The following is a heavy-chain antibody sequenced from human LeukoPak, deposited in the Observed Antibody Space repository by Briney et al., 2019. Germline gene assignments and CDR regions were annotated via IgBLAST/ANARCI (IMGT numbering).Heavy chain of an antibody. J-gene: IGHJ4*02. CDR3: AGRYSSAYHFDY. CDR2: IYYSGST. Sequence: PSETLSLTCTVSGGSISSYYWSWIRQPPGKGLEWIGYIYYSGSTNYNPSLKSRVTISVDTSKNQFSLKLTSVTAADTALYYCAGRYSSAYHFDYWGQGTLVTVSS. CDR1: GGSISSYY. D-gene: IGHD3-22*01. V-gene: IGHV4-59*08.